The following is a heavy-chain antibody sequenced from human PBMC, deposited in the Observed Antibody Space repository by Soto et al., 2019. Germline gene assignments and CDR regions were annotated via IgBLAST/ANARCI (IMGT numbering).Heavy chain of an antibody. CDR1: GFTFSSYS. V-gene: IGHV3-48*01. J-gene: IGHJ4*02. Sequence: GGSLRLSCAASGFTFSSYSMNWVRQAPGKGLEWVSYISSSSSTIYYADSVKGRFTISRDNAKNSLYLQMNSLRAEDTAVYYCARGRGPNHPTCRYWGQGTLVTVSS. CDR3: ARGRGPNHPTCRY. CDR2: ISSSSSTI.